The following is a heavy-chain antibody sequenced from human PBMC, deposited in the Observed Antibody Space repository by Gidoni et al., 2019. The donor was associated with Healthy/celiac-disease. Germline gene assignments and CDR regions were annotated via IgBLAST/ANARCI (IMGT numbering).Heavy chain of an antibody. V-gene: IGHV3-23*01. CDR2: ISGSGDST. J-gene: IGHJ3*02. CDR3: SKGGYSSGWGAPESDAFDI. D-gene: IGHD6-19*01. Sequence: EVQLLESGGGLVQPGGSLRLPCAASGFPLISDAMSWVRQAPGKGLEWVSAISGSGDSTYYADSVEGRFTISRDNTKNTLYLQMNSLRAEDTAVYYCSKGGYSSGWGAPESDAFDIWGQGTMVTVSS. CDR1: GFPLISDA.